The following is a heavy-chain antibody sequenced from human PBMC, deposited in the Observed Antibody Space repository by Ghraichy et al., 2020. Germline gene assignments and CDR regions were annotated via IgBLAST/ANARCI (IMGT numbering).Heavy chain of an antibody. CDR3: ARDPHDRAAAGRESYFDY. J-gene: IGHJ4*02. CDR1: GFTFSSYA. D-gene: IGHD6-13*01. CDR2: ISYDGSNK. Sequence: GALRLSCAASGFTFSSYAMHWVRQAPGKGLEWVAVISYDGSNKYYADSVKGRFTISRDNSKNTLYLQMNSLRAEDTAVYYCARDPHDRAAAGRESYFDYWGQGTLVTVSS. V-gene: IGHV3-30*04.